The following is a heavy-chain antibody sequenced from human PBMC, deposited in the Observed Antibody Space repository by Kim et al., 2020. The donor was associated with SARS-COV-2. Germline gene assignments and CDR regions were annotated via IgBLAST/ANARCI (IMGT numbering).Heavy chain of an antibody. CDR3: ATGVAVAGRSSDYYYYYGMDV. J-gene: IGHJ6*02. CDR1: GYTLTELS. D-gene: IGHD6-19*01. V-gene: IGHV1-24*01. CDR2: FDPEDGET. Sequence: ASVKLSCKVSGYTLTELSMHWVRQAPGKGLEWMGGFDPEDGETIYAQKFQGRVTMTEDTSTDTAYMELSSLRSEDTAVYYCATGVAVAGRSSDYYYYYGMDVWGQGTTVTVSS.